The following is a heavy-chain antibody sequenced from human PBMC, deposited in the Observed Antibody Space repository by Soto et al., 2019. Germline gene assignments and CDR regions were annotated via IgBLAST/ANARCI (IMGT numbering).Heavy chain of an antibody. D-gene: IGHD5-12*01. CDR3: AKHQYSFAHYIDH. J-gene: IGHJ4*02. CDR1: GFDFSGYA. Sequence: GGSLRLSCAASGFDFSGYAMGWVRQAPGKGLQWVSVITGGGTSIYYAASVKGRFSIARDTSSNTLVLHMSSLRAEDTALYYCAKHQYSFAHYIDHWGQGTQVTVSS. V-gene: IGHV3-23*01. CDR2: ITGGGTSI.